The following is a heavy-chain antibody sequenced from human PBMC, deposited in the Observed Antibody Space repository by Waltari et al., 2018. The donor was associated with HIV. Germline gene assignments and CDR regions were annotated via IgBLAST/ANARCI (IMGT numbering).Heavy chain of an antibody. Sequence: QAQLEQSGADLRRPGASVKVSCKATGYNFYGYDINWVRQAPGQGLEWMGWMNPSSGNRRYTEKFKGRVIMTRYTSTDTAYMELRRLKSEDTAVYYCVKRGSITGAVWFDTWGQGTPVTVSS. D-gene: IGHD1-20*01. V-gene: IGHV1-8*01. CDR2: MNPSSGNR. CDR1: GYNFYGYD. CDR3: VKRGSITGAVWFDT. J-gene: IGHJ5*02.